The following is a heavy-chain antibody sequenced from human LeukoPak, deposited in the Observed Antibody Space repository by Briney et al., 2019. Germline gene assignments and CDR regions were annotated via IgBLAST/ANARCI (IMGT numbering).Heavy chain of an antibody. V-gene: IGHV1-46*01. J-gene: IGHJ4*02. CDR3: ARAVSGGPRFDY. D-gene: IGHD1-26*01. CDR2: INPSAGST. CDR1: GYTFIGYY. Sequence: ASVKVSCKASGYTFIGYYIHWVRQAPGQGLEWMGIINPSAGSTTYAQKFQGRVTMTRDTSTSTVYMEVSSLRSEDTAVYYCARAVSGGPRFDYWGQGTLVTVSS.